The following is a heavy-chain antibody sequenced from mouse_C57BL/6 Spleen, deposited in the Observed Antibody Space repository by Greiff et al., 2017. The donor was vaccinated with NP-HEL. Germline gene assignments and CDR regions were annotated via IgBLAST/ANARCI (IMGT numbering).Heavy chain of an antibody. V-gene: IGHV1-26*01. Sequence: EVQLQQSGPELVKPGASVKISCKASGYTFTDYYMNWVKQSHGKSLEWIGDINPNNGGTSYNQKFKGKATLTVDKSSSTAYMALRSLTSEDSAVYYCARRGSSYGGYFDVWGTGTTVTVSS. CDR1: GYTFTDYY. CDR3: ARRGSSYGGYFDV. J-gene: IGHJ1*03. D-gene: IGHD1-1*01. CDR2: INPNNGGT.